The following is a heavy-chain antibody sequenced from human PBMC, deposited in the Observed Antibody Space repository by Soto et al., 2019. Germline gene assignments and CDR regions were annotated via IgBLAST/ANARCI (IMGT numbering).Heavy chain of an antibody. D-gene: IGHD5-18*01. V-gene: IGHV5-10-1*01. Sequence: PGESLKISCKGSGDTCTSYWINWVRQMPGKGPEWMGRIDPTDSYTNYNPSFQGHVTISADKSISTAYLQWSSLKASDTAMYYCARPWGYSYGTHFDYWGQGTLVTVSS. CDR3: ARPWGYSYGTHFDY. J-gene: IGHJ4*02. CDR2: IDPTDSYT. CDR1: GDTCTSYW.